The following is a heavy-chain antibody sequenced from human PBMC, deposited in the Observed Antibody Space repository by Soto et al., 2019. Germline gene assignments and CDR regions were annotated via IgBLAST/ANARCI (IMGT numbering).Heavy chain of an antibody. Sequence: SETLSLTCAVYGGSFSGYYWSWIRQPPGKGLEWIGQINHSGSTNYNPSLKSRVTISVDTSKNQFSLKLSSVTAADTAVYYCARDHGRSTYIFDYWGQGTLVTVSS. D-gene: IGHD2-2*01. V-gene: IGHV4-34*01. CDR2: INHSGST. J-gene: IGHJ4*02. CDR3: ARDHGRSTYIFDY. CDR1: GGSFSGYY.